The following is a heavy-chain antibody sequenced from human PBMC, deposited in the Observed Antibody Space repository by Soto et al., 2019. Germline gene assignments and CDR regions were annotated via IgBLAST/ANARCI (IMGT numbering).Heavy chain of an antibody. J-gene: IGHJ4*02. CDR1: GGSFSGYY. D-gene: IGHD6-13*01. V-gene: IGHV4-34*01. Sequence: SETLSLTCAVYGGSFSGYYWSWIRQPPGKGLEWIGEINHSGSTNYNPSLKSRVTISVDTSKNQFSLKLSSVTAADTAVYYCARGRTPLKSIAAAGTHYWGQGTLVTVS. CDR3: ARGRTPLKSIAAAGTHY. CDR2: INHSGST.